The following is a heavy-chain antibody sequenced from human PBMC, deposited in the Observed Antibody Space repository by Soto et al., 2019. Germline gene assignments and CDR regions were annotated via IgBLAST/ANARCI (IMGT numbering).Heavy chain of an antibody. Sequence: ASVKVSCKASGYTFTSNGISWVRQAPGQGLEWMGWISAYNGNTNYAQKLQGRVTMTTDTSTSTAYMELRSLRFDDTAVYYCARDTPLTQYYYDSSGYYWRGYYYYGMDVWGQGTTVTVS. J-gene: IGHJ6*02. CDR2: ISAYNGNT. CDR3: ARDTPLTQYYYDSSGYYWRGYYYYGMDV. D-gene: IGHD3-22*01. CDR1: GYTFTSNG. V-gene: IGHV1-18*01.